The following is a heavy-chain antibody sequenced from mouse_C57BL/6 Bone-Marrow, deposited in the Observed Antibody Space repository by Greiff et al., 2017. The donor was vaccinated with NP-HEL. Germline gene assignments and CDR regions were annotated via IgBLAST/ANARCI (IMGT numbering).Heavy chain of an antibody. J-gene: IGHJ1*03. CDR3: ARSVYYYCSSYWYCDV. V-gene: IGHV1-82*01. D-gene: IGHD1-1*01. Sequence: VQGVESGPELVKPGASVKISCKASGYAFSSSWMNWVKQRPGKGLEWIGRIYPGDGDTNYNGKFKGKATLTADKSSSTAYMQLSSLTSEDSAVYFCARSVYYYCSSYWYCDVWGTGTTVTVSS. CDR2: IYPGDGDT. CDR1: GYAFSSSW.